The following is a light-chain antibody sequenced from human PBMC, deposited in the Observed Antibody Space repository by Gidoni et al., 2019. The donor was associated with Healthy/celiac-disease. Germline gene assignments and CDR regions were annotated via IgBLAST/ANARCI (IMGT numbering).Light chain of an antibody. Sequence: SYDLTPPPSVSVSPGQTARITCSGDALPKQYAYWYQQKPGQAPVLVIYKDSERPSGIPERFSGSSSGTTVTLTISGVQAEDEADYYCQSADSSGTYEVFGGGTKLTVL. CDR2: KDS. V-gene: IGLV3-25*02. CDR3: QSADSSGTYEV. J-gene: IGLJ2*01. CDR1: ALPKQY.